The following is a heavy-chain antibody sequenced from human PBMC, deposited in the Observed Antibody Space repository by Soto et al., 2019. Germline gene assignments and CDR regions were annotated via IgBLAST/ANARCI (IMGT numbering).Heavy chain of an antibody. J-gene: IGHJ3*02. Sequence: QVQLVQSGGEVKKPGASVKVSCKASGYTFTNYGISWVRQAPGQGLEWMGWISTYNGNTNYAQKLQGRVTMTTDTSTDTAYMDLRSLRSDDTAVYYCARGHYYFHSSGYYYGAFDIWGQGTMVTVSS. CDR3: ARGHYYFHSSGYYYGAFDI. V-gene: IGHV1-18*01. CDR1: GYTFTNYG. CDR2: ISTYNGNT. D-gene: IGHD3-22*01.